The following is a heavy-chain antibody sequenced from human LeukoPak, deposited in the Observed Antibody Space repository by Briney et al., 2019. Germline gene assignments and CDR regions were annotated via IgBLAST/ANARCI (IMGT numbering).Heavy chain of an antibody. CDR3: ARVKRNNWNQVMDV. J-gene: IGHJ6*04. CDR1: GFTFSSYD. D-gene: IGHD1-1*01. V-gene: IGHV3-30*02. Sequence: GGSLRLSCAASGFTFSSYDMDWVRQAPGKGLEWVAFIRYDGSNKYYADSVKGRFTISRDNSKNTLYLQMHSLRAEDTAVYYCARVKRNNWNQVMDVWGKGTTVTVSS. CDR2: IRYDGSNK.